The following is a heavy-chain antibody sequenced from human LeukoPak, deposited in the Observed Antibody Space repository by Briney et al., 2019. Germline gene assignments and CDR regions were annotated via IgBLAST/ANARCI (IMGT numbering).Heavy chain of an antibody. Sequence: NPGGSLRLSCAASGFTFSSYSMNWVRQAPGKGLEWVSSISSSSSYIYYADSVKGRFTISRDNAKNSLYLQMNSLGAEDTAVYYCARGITTRHHLDYWGQGTLVTVSS. D-gene: IGHD3-22*01. CDR2: ISSSSSYI. V-gene: IGHV3-21*04. J-gene: IGHJ4*02. CDR3: ARGITTRHHLDY. CDR1: GFTFSSYS.